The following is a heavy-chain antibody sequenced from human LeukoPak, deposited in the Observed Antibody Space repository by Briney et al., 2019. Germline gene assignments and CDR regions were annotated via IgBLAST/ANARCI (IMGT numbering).Heavy chain of an antibody. D-gene: IGHD5-12*01. CDR3: AREGIVANLDY. J-gene: IGHJ4*02. Sequence: GRSLRLSCAASGFSFSNYGMHWVRQAPGKGLEWVAVIWYDGVNKYYADSVKGRFTISRDMPKNTLYLQMNSLRAEDTAVYYCAREGIVANLDYWGQGTLVTVSS. CDR2: IWYDGVNK. CDR1: GFSFSNYG. V-gene: IGHV3-33*01.